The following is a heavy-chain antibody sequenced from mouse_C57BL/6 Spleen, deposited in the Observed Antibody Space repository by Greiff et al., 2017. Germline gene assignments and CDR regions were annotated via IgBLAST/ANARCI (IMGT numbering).Heavy chain of an antibody. CDR3: AIWGSDYSNYEIAY. Sequence: QVQLKQPGAELVKPGASVKVSCKASGYTFTSYWMHWVKQRPGQGLEWIGRIHPSDSDTNYNQKFKGKATLTVDKSSSTAYMQLSSLTSEDSAVYYCAIWGSDYSNYEIAYWGQGTLVTVSA. CDR2: IHPSDSDT. V-gene: IGHV1-74*01. D-gene: IGHD2-5*01. CDR1: GYTFTSYW. J-gene: IGHJ3*01.